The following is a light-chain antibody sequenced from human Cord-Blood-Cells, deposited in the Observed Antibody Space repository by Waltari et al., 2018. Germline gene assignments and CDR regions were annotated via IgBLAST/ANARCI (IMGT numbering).Light chain of an antibody. V-gene: IGLV2-14*01. Sequence: QSALTQPASVSGSPGQSITISCTGTSSDVGGYNYVSWYQQHPGKAPKLMIYDVSKRPSGVSNRFSGSKSGNTASLTISGVQAEDEADYYCSSYTSSSTWVFCGGTKLTVL. CDR2: DVS. J-gene: IGLJ3*02. CDR3: SSYTSSSTWV. CDR1: SSDVGGYNY.